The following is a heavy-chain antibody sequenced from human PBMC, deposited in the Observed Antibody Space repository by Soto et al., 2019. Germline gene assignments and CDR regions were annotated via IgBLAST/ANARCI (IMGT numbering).Heavy chain of an antibody. CDR1: GGSISSYY. CDR3: ARSGTAAAGFYYYYYYMDV. V-gene: IGHV4-59*01. CDR2: IYYSGST. Sequence: SETLSLTCTVSGGSISSYYWSWIRQPPGKGLEWIGYIYYSGSTNYNPSLKSRVTISVDTSKNQFSLKLSSVTAADTAVYYCARSGTAAAGFYYYYYYMDVWGKGTTVTVSS. J-gene: IGHJ6*03. D-gene: IGHD6-13*01.